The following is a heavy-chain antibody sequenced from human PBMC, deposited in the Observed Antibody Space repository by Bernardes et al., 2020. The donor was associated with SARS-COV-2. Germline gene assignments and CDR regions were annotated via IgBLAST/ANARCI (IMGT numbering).Heavy chain of an antibody. CDR2: ISTSGSYI. J-gene: IGHJ4*02. CDR1: GFTFSSYS. V-gene: IGHV3-21*01. D-gene: IGHD3-22*01. Sequence: GGSLRLSCAASGFTFSSYSMNWVRQAPGKGLEWVSSISTSGSYIYYADSVKGRFTISRDNAKNSLYLQMNSLRAEDTAVYYCARDSYYYDASGYYLYYFDYWGQGPRSPSRQ. CDR3: ARDSYYYDASGYYLYYFDY.